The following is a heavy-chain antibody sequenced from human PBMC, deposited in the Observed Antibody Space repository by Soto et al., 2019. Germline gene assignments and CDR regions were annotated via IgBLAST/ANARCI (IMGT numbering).Heavy chain of an antibody. CDR2: IIPIFGTA. Sequence: SVKVACKASGGPFISYAIIWVRQAPGQGLEWMGGIIPIFGTANYAQKFQGRVTITADESTSTAYMELSSLRSEDTAVYYCARSSSSAYYWEYYFDYCGQRTPVTVSS. J-gene: IGHJ4*02. D-gene: IGHD3-22*01. V-gene: IGHV1-69*13. CDR1: GGPFISYA. CDR3: ARSSSSAYYWEYYFDY.